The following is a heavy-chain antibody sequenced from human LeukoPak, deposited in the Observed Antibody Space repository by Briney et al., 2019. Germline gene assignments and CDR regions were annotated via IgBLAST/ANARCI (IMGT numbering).Heavy chain of an antibody. Sequence: SQTPSLTSAISGDSVSSDSAALNWIRQSPSRGLEWLGRTYKRSKWYNYYAASVTSRITINPDTSKNQFSLLLNSVTPEDTAVYYCASARNNIRCGDQRELDYWGQGTLVTVSS. CDR1: GDSVSSDSAA. D-gene: IGHD1-26*01. J-gene: IGHJ4*02. CDR3: ASARNNIRCGDQRELDY. V-gene: IGHV6-1*01. CDR2: TYKRSKWYN.